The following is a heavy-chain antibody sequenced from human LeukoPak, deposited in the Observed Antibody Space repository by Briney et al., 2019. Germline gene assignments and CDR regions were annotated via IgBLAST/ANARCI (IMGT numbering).Heavy chain of an antibody. V-gene: IGHV4-34*01. CDR1: GFTFSSYS. J-gene: IGHJ4*02. Sequence: GSLRLSCAASGFTFSSYSMNWVRQPPGKGLEWIGEINHSGSTNYNPSLKSRVTISVDTSKNQFSLKLSSVTAADTAVYYCARLKVTATFDYWGQGTLVTVSS. D-gene: IGHD2-21*02. CDR2: INHSGST. CDR3: ARLKVTATFDY.